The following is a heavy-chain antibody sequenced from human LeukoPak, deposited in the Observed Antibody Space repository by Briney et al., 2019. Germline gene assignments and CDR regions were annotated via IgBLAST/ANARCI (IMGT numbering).Heavy chain of an antibody. V-gene: IGHV3-74*01. J-gene: IGHJ6*03. CDR1: GFTFSSYW. Sequence: GGSLRLSCAASGFTFSSYWMHWVRHAPGKGLVWVSRINSDGSSTSYADSVKGRFTISRDNAKNTLYLQMNSLRAEDTAVYYCARASGYSSGWYPYYYYMDVWGKGTTVTISS. CDR2: INSDGSST. D-gene: IGHD6-19*01. CDR3: ARASGYSSGWYPYYYYMDV.